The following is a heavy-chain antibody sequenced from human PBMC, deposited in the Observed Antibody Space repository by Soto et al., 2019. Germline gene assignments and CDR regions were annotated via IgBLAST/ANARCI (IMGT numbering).Heavy chain of an antibody. V-gene: IGHV3-21*01. CDR2: ISSSSSYI. CDR1: GFTFSSYS. CDR3: ARDRVVKSRGGIAVPGTPWAFDI. J-gene: IGHJ3*02. Sequence: GGSLRLSCAASGFTFSSYSMNWVRQAPGKGLEWVSSISSSSSYICYADSVKGRFTISRDNAKNSLYLQMNSLRAEDTAVYYCARDRVVKSRGGIAVPGTPWAFDIWGQGTMVTVPS. D-gene: IGHD6-19*01.